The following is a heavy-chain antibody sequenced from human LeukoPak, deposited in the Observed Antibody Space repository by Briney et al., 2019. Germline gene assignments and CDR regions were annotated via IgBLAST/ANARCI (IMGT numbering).Heavy chain of an antibody. CDR3: ARAMVSSGYYY. Sequence: PSETLSLTCTVSGGSISSGGYYWSWIRQHPGKGLEWIGYIYYSGSTYYSPSLKSRVTISVDTSKNQFSLKLSSVTAADTAVYYCARAMVSSGYYYWSQGTLVTVSS. V-gene: IGHV4-31*03. CDR1: GGSISSGGYY. D-gene: IGHD3-22*01. CDR2: IYYSGST. J-gene: IGHJ4*02.